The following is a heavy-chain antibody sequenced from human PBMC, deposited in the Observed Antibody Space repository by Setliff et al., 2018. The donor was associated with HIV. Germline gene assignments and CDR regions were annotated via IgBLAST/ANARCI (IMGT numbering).Heavy chain of an antibody. D-gene: IGHD5-12*01. J-gene: IGHJ6*02. V-gene: IGHV3-49*02. Sequence: WIRQAPGKGLEWVGFIRRVAYGETTQYAASVKGRFTISRDDSKSIAYLQMNSLKTEDTGVDYCSYSGYHLYYYYGMDVWGQGTTVTVSS. CDR3: SYSGYHLYYYYGMDV. CDR2: IRRVAYGETT.